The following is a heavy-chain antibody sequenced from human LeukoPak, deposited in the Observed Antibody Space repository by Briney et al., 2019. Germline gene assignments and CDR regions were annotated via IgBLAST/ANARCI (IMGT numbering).Heavy chain of an antibody. D-gene: IGHD3-22*01. V-gene: IGHV1-2*06. CDR2: INPNTGGT. CDR1: GYMFTGYY. Sequence: GASVKVSCKASGYMFTGYYFHWGRQAPGQGLEWMGRINPNTGGTNYAQKFQGRVTLTRDTPISTVYMELSGLRSDDTAVYYCARDLSGYYDSSGYYWSNDYWGQGTLVTVSS. J-gene: IGHJ4*02. CDR3: ARDLSGYYDSSGYYWSNDY.